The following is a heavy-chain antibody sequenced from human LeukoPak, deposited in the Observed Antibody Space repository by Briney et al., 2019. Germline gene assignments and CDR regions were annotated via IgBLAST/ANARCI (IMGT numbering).Heavy chain of an antibody. CDR3: ARGRWLQFIERENYFDY. J-gene: IGHJ4*02. CDR1: GGTFSSYA. D-gene: IGHD5-24*01. Sequence: GASVKVSCKASGGTFSSYAISWVRQAPGQGLEWMGGIIPIFGTANYAQKFQGRVTITADKSTSTAYMELSSLRSEDTAVYYCARGRWLQFIERENYFDYWGQGTLVTVSS. V-gene: IGHV1-69*06. CDR2: IIPIFGTA.